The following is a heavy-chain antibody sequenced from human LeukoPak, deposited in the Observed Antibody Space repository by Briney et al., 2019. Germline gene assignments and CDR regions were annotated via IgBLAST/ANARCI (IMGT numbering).Heavy chain of an antibody. V-gene: IGHV3-69-1*01. D-gene: IGHD3-22*01. CDR1: GFTFSTSH. CDR2: ISSSTTI. J-gene: IGHJ4*02. CDR3: ARDYYDSSGIDY. Sequence: KAGGSLRLSCAASGFTFSTSHMNWVRQAPGKGLEWLSFISSSTTIYYADSVKGRFTISRDDAKNSLYLQMNSLRDEDTAVYYCARDYYDSSGIDYWGQGTPVTVSS.